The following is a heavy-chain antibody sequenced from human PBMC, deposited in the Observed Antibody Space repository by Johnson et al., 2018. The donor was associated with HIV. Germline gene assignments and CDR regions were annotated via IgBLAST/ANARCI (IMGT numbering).Heavy chain of an antibody. J-gene: IGHJ3*02. CDR1: GFTFSSYA. D-gene: IGHD6-13*01. V-gene: IGHV3-30*04. Sequence: QVQLVESGGGVVQPGRSLRLSCAASGFTFSSYAMHWVRQAPGKGLECVAVISYDGSNKYYAHSVKGRFTISRDNSKNTLYLQMNSLIAEDTAVYYCARERSYSSSWYGDAFDIWGQGTMVTVSS. CDR3: ARERSYSSSWYGDAFDI. CDR2: ISYDGSNK.